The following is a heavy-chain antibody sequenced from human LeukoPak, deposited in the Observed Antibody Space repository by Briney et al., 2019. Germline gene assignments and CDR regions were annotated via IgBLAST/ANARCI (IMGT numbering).Heavy chain of an antibody. J-gene: IGHJ3*01. D-gene: IGHD2-15*01. CDR1: GFTSTNYW. Sequence: PGGSLRLSCVVSGFTSTNYWMQWVRQVPGKGLVWVARMNSDGTSIIHADSVKGRFTISRDNAENTLYLQMNSLRPEDTALYYCARSQSGVFDVWGQGTMVIVSS. CDR3: ARSQSGVFDV. V-gene: IGHV3-74*01. CDR2: MNSDGTSI.